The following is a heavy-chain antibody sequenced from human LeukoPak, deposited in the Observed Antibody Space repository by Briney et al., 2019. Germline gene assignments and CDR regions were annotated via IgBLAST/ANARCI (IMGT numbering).Heavy chain of an antibody. CDR3: ARDQPSDSGDAFDI. V-gene: IGHV3-53*01. J-gene: IGHJ3*02. CDR2: IYSGGST. Sequence: GGSLRLSCAASGFTVISNYMSWVRQAPGKGLEWVSVIYSGGSTYYADSVKGRFTISRHNSKNTLYLQMNSLRAEDTAVYYCARDQPSDSGDAFDIWGQGTMVTVSS. D-gene: IGHD3-3*01. CDR1: GFTVISNY.